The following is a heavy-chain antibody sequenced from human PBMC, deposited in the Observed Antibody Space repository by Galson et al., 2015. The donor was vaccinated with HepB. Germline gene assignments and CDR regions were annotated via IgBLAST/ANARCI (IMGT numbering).Heavy chain of an antibody. J-gene: IGHJ6*02. D-gene: IGHD2-2*01. CDR3: ARRYCSSSSCSGAHFFYYGLDV. V-gene: IGHV5-10-1*01. CDR1: GYTFTNYW. Sequence: AKNPGESLRISCERSGYTFTNYWITWVRRVPGKGLEWLGRIDSSDSYSNYNPPFEGHVTISVDTSVATAYLQWSSLTASDTAVYYCARRYCSSSSCSGAHFFYYGLDVWGQGTTVTVSS. CDR2: IDSSDSYS.